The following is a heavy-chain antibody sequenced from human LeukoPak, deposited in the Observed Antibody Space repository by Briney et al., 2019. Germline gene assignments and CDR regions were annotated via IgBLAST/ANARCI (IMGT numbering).Heavy chain of an antibody. D-gene: IGHD3-10*01. V-gene: IGHV4-61*02. CDR3: ARDQWGGSGSYRHDY. CDR2: MSSSGIS. CDR1: NGSISSNTYF. Sequence: PSETLSLTCTVSNGSISSNTYFWSWIRQPAGKGLEWIGRMSSSGISTYSPSLKSRVTISIDTSKNQFSLKLSSVTAADTAVYYCARDQWGGSGSYRHDYWGQGTLVTVSS. J-gene: IGHJ4*02.